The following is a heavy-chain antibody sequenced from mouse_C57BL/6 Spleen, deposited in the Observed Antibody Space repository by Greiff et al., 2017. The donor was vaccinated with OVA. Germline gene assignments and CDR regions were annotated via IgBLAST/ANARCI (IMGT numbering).Heavy chain of an antibody. D-gene: IGHD2-5*01. J-gene: IGHJ2*01. CDR2: IYPGSGNT. CDR3: ARGYSNYVDY. Sequence: QVQLQQSGAELVRPGASVKLSCKASGYTFTDYYINWVKQRPGQGLEWIARIYPGSGNTYYNEKFKGKATLTAEKSSSTAYMQLSSLTSEDSAVYFCARGYSNYVDYWGQGTTLTVSS. CDR1: GYTFTDYY. V-gene: IGHV1-76*01.